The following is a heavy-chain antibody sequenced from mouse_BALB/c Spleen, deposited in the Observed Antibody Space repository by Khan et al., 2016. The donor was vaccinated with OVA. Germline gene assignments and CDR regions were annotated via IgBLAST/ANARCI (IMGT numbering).Heavy chain of an antibody. CDR2: IIGYSSTI. CDR3: ATSYYYGYYFDY. V-gene: IGHV5-17*02. Sequence: EVELVESGGGLVQPGGSRKLSCAASGFSFSSYCMHWVRQASEKGLVGVAYIIGYSSTIYYTDTVKGRFSISRDKPKNTLSLQLTSLMSEDTAMYYCATSYYYGYYFDYWGPGTTLTVSS. D-gene: IGHD1-1*01. J-gene: IGHJ2*01. CDR1: GFSFSSYC.